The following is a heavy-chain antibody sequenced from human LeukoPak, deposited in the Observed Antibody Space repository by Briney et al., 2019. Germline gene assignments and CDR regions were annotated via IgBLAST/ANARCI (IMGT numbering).Heavy chain of an antibody. CDR2: IRRHVSGK. J-gene: IGHJ4*02. D-gene: IGHD6-13*01. Sequence: GGSLRLFCTASTFKLNNQRMSWVRQAGGKGPEVVANIRRHVSGKHYVHFVKGLFTISRDNAKNSLLLQMNKLRAEDSAVYYCACRAGYTGSWSAFDYWGQGTLVTVSS. V-gene: IGHV3-7*05. CDR1: TFKLNNQR. CDR3: ACRAGYTGSWSAFDY.